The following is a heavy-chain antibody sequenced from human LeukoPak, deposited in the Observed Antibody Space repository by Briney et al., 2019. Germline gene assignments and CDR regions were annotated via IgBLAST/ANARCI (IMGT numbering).Heavy chain of an antibody. J-gene: IGHJ4*02. D-gene: IGHD4-17*01. Sequence: SETLSLTCTVSGGSISSSSYYWGWIRQPPGKGLEWIGSIYYSGSTYYNPSLKSRVTISVDTSKNQFSLKLSSVTAADTAVYYCAREYGSIDYWGQGTLVTVSS. CDR2: IYYSGST. V-gene: IGHV4-39*01. CDR3: AREYGSIDY. CDR1: GGSISSSSYY.